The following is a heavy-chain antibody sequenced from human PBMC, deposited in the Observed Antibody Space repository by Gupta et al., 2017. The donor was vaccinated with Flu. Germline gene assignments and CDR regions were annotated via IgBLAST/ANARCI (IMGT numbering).Heavy chain of an antibody. D-gene: IGHD3-3*01. J-gene: IGHJ6*03. CDR3: ARDIRVATFGVVISPDYNMDV. V-gene: IGHV7-4-1*02. Sequence: YAMSWVRQAPGQGLEWMGWVNTNTGNPTYAQGFTGRFVFSLDTSVSTAYLQISSLKAEDTAVYYCARDIRVATFGVVISPDYNMDVWGDGTTVTVSS. CDR2: VNTNTGNP. CDR1: YA.